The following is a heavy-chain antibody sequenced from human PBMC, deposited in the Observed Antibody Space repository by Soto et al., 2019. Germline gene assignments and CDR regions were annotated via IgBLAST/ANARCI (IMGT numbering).Heavy chain of an antibody. D-gene: IGHD3-9*01. CDR3: TQTFDKEGPDYYYGMDV. Sequence: AGGSLRLSCAASGFTFSSYAMSWVRQAPGKGLEWVSAISGSGGSTYYADSVKGRFTISRDNSKNTLYLQMSSLRAEDTAVYYCTQTFDKEGPDYYYGMDVWGQGTTVTVSS. CDR2: ISGSGGST. V-gene: IGHV3-23*01. CDR1: GFTFSSYA. J-gene: IGHJ6*02.